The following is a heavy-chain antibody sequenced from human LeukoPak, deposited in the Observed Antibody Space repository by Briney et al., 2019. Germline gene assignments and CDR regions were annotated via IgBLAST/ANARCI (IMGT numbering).Heavy chain of an antibody. Sequence: ASVKVSCKASGYTFTSYYMHWVRQAPGQGLEWMGIINPSGGSTSYAQKFQGRVTMTRDTSTSTVYMELSSLRSEDTAVYYCARATYYDFWSGQNWFDPWGQGTLVTVSS. V-gene: IGHV1-46*01. CDR1: GYTFTSYY. D-gene: IGHD3-3*01. CDR2: INPSGGST. CDR3: ARATYYDFWSGQNWFDP. J-gene: IGHJ5*02.